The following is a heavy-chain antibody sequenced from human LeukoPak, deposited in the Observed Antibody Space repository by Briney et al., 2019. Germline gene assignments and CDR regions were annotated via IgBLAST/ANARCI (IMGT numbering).Heavy chain of an antibody. CDR3: ARESDSSGSDY. CDR1: GFTFSSYE. CDR2: ISSSGSTI. D-gene: IGHD3-22*01. V-gene: IGHV3-48*03. J-gene: IGHJ4*02. Sequence: PGGSLRLSCAASGFTFSSYEMNWVRQAPGKGLEWVSYISSSGSTIYYADSVKGRFTISRDNAKNSLYLQMNSLRAEDTAVYYCARESDSSGSDYWGQGTLVTVSS.